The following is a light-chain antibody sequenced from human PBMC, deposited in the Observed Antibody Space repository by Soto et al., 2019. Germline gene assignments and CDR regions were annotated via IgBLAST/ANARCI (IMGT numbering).Light chain of an antibody. CDR3: SSYTSSSTVV. J-gene: IGLJ2*01. V-gene: IGLV2-14*01. Sequence: QSALTQPASVSGSPGQSITISRTGTSSDVGGYNYVSWYQQHPGKAPKLMIYDVSNRPSGVSNRFSGSKSGNTASLTISGLQAEYEADYYCSSYTSSSTVVFCGGTELTVL. CDR1: SSDVGGYNY. CDR2: DVS.